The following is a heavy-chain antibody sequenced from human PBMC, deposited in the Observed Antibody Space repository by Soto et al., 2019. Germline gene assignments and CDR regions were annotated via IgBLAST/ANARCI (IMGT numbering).Heavy chain of an antibody. V-gene: IGHV3-30*18. J-gene: IGHJ6*02. CDR3: AKDSMGDYYGMDV. D-gene: IGHD1-26*01. CDR2: ISFDGSKK. Sequence: GGSLRLSCAASGFTFSSFGMHWVCQAPGKGLEWVAVISFDGSKKYYADSVKGRFTISRDNSKNTLFLQMNSLRAEDTAVYYCAKDSMGDYYGMDVWGQGTTVTVSS. CDR1: GFTFSSFG.